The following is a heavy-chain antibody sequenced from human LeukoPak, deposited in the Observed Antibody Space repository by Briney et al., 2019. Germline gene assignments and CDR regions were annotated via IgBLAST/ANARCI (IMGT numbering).Heavy chain of an antibody. Sequence: GGSLRLSCAASGFTFSTYGMSWVRQAPGKGLEWVSAISGSGGNTYYADSVKGRFTVSRDNSKNTVYLQMKSLRAEDTAVYYCAKDLRAAAADYWGQGTLVTVSS. CDR1: GFTFSTYG. J-gene: IGHJ4*02. CDR2: ISGSGGNT. CDR3: AKDLRAAAADY. D-gene: IGHD6-13*01. V-gene: IGHV3-23*01.